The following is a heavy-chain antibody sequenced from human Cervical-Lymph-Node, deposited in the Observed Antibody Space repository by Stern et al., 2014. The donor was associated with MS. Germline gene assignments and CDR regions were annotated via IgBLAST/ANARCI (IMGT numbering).Heavy chain of an antibody. J-gene: IGHJ4*02. D-gene: IGHD3-10*01. Sequence: QLVQSGGGVVQPGRSLSLSCVASGFSFSTYAMHWVRQAPVKGLEWVALLTYDVTQRNSTDSVKARFTISRDNSKNPLYLHMHSLRDEDTAVYFCARGGRGVGLEYWGQGALVTVSS. CDR3: ARGGRGVGLEY. CDR1: GFSFSTYA. CDR2: LTYDVTQR. V-gene: IGHV3-30-3*01.